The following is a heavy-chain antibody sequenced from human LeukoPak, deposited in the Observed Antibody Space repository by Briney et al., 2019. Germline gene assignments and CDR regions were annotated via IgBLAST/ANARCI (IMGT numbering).Heavy chain of an antibody. CDR2: ISGSGDYT. Sequence: PGGSLRLSCAASGFTFSSYGMHWVRQAPGKGLEWVSAISGSGDYTYYADSVKGRFTISRDNSKNTLYLQMNSLRAEDTALYYCAKELLGNFDYWGQGTLVTVSS. CDR3: AKELLGNFDY. J-gene: IGHJ4*02. D-gene: IGHD7-27*01. CDR1: GFTFSSYG. V-gene: IGHV3-23*01.